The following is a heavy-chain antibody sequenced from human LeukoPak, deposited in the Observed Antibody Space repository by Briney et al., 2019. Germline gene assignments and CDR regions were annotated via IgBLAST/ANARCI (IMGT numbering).Heavy chain of an antibody. D-gene: IGHD6-6*01. Sequence: SETLSLTCVVYGGSFSGYYWSWNRQPPGKGLEWIGETNHSGSTNYNPSLKSRVTISVDTSKNQFSLRLSSVTVADTAVYYCVRGLGHSSSDYWGQGTLVTVSS. CDR2: TNHSGST. CDR3: VRGLGHSSSDY. V-gene: IGHV4-34*01. CDR1: GGSFSGYY. J-gene: IGHJ4*02.